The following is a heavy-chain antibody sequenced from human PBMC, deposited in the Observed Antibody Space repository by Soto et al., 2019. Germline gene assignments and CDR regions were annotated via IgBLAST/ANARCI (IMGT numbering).Heavy chain of an antibody. CDR1: GFTLSSYG. J-gene: IGHJ6*02. CDR3: AKDLYDCGSGSYSYYYGMDV. CDR2: TSHEGSVK. Sequence: QVQLVESGGGVVQPGRSLRLSCAASGFTLSSYGMHWVRQAPGKGLEWVAVTSHEGSVKYYADSVKGRFTISRDNSKNTRELQMNGRRAEDTAVYYCAKDLYDCGSGSYSYYYGMDVWGQGTTVTVSS. D-gene: IGHD3-10*01. V-gene: IGHV3-30*18.